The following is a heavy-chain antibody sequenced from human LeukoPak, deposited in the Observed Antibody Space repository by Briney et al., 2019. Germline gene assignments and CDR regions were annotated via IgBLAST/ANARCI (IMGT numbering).Heavy chain of an antibody. Sequence: ASVKVSCKVSGYTLTELSMHWVRQAPGKGLEWMGGFDPEDGETIYAQKFQGRVTMTEDTSTDTAYMELSSLRSEDTAVYYCATGRQWLVRYGKYGTDVWGQGTTVTVSS. CDR2: FDPEDGET. J-gene: IGHJ6*02. CDR1: GYTLTELS. D-gene: IGHD6-19*01. V-gene: IGHV1-24*01. CDR3: ATGRQWLVRYGKYGTDV.